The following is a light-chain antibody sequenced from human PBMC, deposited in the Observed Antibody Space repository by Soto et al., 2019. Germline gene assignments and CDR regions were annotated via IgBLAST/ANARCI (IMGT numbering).Light chain of an antibody. V-gene: IGKV3-20*01. CDR2: GAS. Sequence: EILLTQSPGTLSLSPGEISTLSGRSSQSLTSSYLAWYQQKPGQAPRLLIYGASSRATGIPDRFTGSGSGTDFTLTISRLEPEDFAVYYCQQYDGSPRTFGQGTKVDIK. CDR3: QQYDGSPRT. J-gene: IGKJ1*01. CDR1: QSLTSSY.